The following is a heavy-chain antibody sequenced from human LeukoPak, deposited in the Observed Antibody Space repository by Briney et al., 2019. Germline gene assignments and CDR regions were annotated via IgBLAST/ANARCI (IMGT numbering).Heavy chain of an antibody. V-gene: IGHV3-21*01. J-gene: IGHJ4*02. CDR1: GFAFISYN. D-gene: IGHD6-19*01. CDR3: ARDAGAVAGTTPFDY. Sequence: GGSLRLSCGASGFAFISYNMHWVRQAPGKGLERVSSISSSSVYIHYADSVKGRFTISRDNAKNSLYLQMNSLRAEDTALYYCARDAGAVAGTTPFDYWGQGTLVTVSS. CDR2: ISSSSVYI.